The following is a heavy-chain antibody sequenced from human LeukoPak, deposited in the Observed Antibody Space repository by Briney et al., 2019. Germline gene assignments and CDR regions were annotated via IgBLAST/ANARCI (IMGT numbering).Heavy chain of an antibody. D-gene: IGHD6-13*01. CDR1: GGSISSYY. CDR3: ARVYYSSSYDYWYFDL. CDR2: IYYSGST. V-gene: IGHV4-59*01. J-gene: IGHJ2*01. Sequence: SETLSLTCTVSGGSISSYYWSWIRQPPGKGLEWIGYIYYSGSTNYNPSLKSRVTVSVDTSKNQFSLKLSSVTAADTAVYYCARVYYSSSYDYWYFDLWGRGTLVTVSS.